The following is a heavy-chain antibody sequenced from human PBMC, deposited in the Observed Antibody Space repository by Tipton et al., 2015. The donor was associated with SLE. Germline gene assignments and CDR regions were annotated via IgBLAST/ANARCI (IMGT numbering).Heavy chain of an antibody. CDR2: IYHSESP. Sequence: TLSLTCAVSGGSIISSSWWSWVRQPPGKGLEWIGDIYHSESPNYNPSLKSRVTISIDKSKNQFSLKLSSVTAADTAVYYCATLLRFLEWLPRGYFDYWGQGTLVTVPS. V-gene: IGHV4-4*02. CDR3: ATLLRFLEWLPRGYFDY. CDR1: GGSIISSSW. J-gene: IGHJ4*02. D-gene: IGHD3-3*01.